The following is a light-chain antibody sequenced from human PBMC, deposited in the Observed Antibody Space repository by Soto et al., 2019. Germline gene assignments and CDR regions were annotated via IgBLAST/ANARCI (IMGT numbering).Light chain of an antibody. CDR3: QQHGSSPIT. Sequence: VFTRGRCVITLYTGKAELLSWRDSQTVTRNYLAWHQQKPGQTPRLLVYGASSRATGIPDRFSGSGSGTDFTLTISRLEPEDFAVYYCQQHGSSPITFGQGTRLEI. CDR2: GAS. V-gene: IGKV3-20*01. J-gene: IGKJ5*01. CDR1: QTVTRNY.